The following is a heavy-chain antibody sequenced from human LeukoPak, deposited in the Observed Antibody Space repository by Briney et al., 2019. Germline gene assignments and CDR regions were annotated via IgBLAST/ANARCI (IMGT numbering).Heavy chain of an antibody. V-gene: IGHV4-59*01. Sequence: SETLSLTCAVYGGSFSGYYWSWIRQPPGKGLEWIGYIYYSGSTNYNPSLKSRVTISVDTSKNQFSLKLSSVTAADTAVYYCAKEARVSGSYLHPMFDPWGQGTLVTVSS. CDR2: IYYSGST. CDR1: GGSFSGYY. J-gene: IGHJ5*02. CDR3: AKEARVSGSYLHPMFDP. D-gene: IGHD1-26*01.